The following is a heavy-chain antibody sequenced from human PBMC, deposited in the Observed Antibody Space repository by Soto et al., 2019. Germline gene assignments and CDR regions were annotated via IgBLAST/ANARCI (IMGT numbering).Heavy chain of an antibody. Sequence: PSETQSLTYTVAGVYISSVFYYWSWIRQHPGKGLEWIGYIYYSGSTYYNPSLKSRVTISVDTSKNQFSLKLSSVTAADTAVYYCATGGNYGDYPSRFDYWGQGTLVTVSS. CDR2: IYYSGST. CDR1: GVYISSVFYY. CDR3: ATGGNYGDYPSRFDY. J-gene: IGHJ4*02. V-gene: IGHV4-31*03. D-gene: IGHD4-17*01.